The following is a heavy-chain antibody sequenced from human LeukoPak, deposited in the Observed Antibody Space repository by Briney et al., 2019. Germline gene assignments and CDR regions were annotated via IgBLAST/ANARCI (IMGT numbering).Heavy chain of an antibody. D-gene: IGHD3-22*01. CDR1: GYTLTELS. V-gene: IGHV1-24*01. Sequence: ASVKVSCKVSGYTLTELSMHRVRQAPGKGREGMGGFDPEDGETIYAQKFQGRVTMTEDTSTDTAYMELSSLRSEDTAVYYCATDLLYDSSGYYYDYWGQGTLVTVSS. CDR3: ATDLLYDSSGYYYDY. J-gene: IGHJ4*02. CDR2: FDPEDGET.